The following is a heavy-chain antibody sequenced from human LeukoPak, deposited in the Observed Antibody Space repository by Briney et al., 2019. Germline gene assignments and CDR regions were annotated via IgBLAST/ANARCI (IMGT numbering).Heavy chain of an antibody. CDR3: ARDGQGHIVATIDLDYYYGMDV. J-gene: IGHJ6*02. Sequence: SGKVSCKAPEATFRSYGISWVRQAQGQGREWMGRIIPMVGIANYAQKFQGRAIIPADKSTTTDYMELSSLRSDDTAVYYCARDGQGHIVATIDLDYYYGMDVWGQGTTVTVSS. CDR2: IIPMVGIA. V-gene: IGHV1-69*04. CDR1: EATFRSYG. D-gene: IGHD5-12*01.